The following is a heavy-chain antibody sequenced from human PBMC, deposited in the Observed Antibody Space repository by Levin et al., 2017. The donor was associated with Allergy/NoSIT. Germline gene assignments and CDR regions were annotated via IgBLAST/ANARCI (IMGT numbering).Heavy chain of an antibody. D-gene: IGHD3-10*01. Sequence: PGGSLRLSCAASGFTFSSYAMSWVRQAPGKGLEWVSAISGSGGSTYYADSVKGRFTISRDNSKNTLYLQMNSLRAEDTAVYYGGKDRPQVRGVGPLFGYWGQGTLVTVSS. CDR1: GFTFSSYA. V-gene: IGHV3-23*01. J-gene: IGHJ4*02. CDR2: ISGSGGST. CDR3: GKDRPQVRGVGPLFGY.